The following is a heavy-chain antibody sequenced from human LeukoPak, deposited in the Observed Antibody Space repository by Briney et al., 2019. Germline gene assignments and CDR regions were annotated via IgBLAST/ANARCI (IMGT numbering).Heavy chain of an antibody. CDR2: INQDGSEK. CDR1: GFTFSTYW. V-gene: IGHV3-7*01. J-gene: IGHJ4*02. Sequence: PGGSLRLSCAASGFTFSTYWMTWVRQAPGKGLECVANINQDGSEKYYVDSVKGRFTISRDNAKNSLYLQMNSLRAEDTTVYYCARGRYGFGYWGQGTLVTVSS. D-gene: IGHD3-9*01. CDR3: ARGRYGFGY.